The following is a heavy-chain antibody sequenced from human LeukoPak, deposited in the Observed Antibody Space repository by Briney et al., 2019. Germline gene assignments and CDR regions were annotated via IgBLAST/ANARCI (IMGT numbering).Heavy chain of an antibody. CDR3: ASRMGSGFDY. J-gene: IGHJ4*02. Sequence: PSETLSLTCAVYGGSFSGYYWSWIRQPPGKGLEWIGEINHSGSTNYNPSLKSRVTISVDTSKNQFSLKLSSVTAADTAVYSCASRMGSGFDYWGQGTLVTVSS. CDR1: GGSFSGYY. D-gene: IGHD6-19*01. V-gene: IGHV4-34*01. CDR2: INHSGST.